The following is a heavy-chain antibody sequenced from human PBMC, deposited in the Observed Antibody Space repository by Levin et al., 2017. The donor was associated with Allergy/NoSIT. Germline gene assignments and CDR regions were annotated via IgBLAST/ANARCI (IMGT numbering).Heavy chain of an antibody. D-gene: IGHD6-19*01. CDR3: ARDHSSGSGHF. Sequence: GGSLRLSCAGSGFTFSIYSMDWARQAPGKGLEWVAAISNDGTDKYYAESVRGRFTVFRDNSKNTVDLQMNSLREEDTAVYYCARDHSSGSGHFWGQGTLVTVAS. CDR1: GFTFSIYS. V-gene: IGHV3-30*01. J-gene: IGHJ4*02. CDR2: ISNDGTDK.